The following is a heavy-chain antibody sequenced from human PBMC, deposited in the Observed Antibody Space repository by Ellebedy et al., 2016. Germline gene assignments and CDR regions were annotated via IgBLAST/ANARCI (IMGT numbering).Heavy chain of an antibody. J-gene: IGHJ3*02. D-gene: IGHD3-10*01. CDR3: ANYGSGPYAFDI. Sequence: ASVKVSCKASGGTFSSYAISWVRQAPGQGLEWMGGIIPILGIANYAQKFQGRVTITADKSTSTAYMELSSLRSEDTAVYYCANYGSGPYAFDIWGQGTMVTVSS. V-gene: IGHV1-69*10. CDR2: IIPILGIA. CDR1: GGTFSSYA.